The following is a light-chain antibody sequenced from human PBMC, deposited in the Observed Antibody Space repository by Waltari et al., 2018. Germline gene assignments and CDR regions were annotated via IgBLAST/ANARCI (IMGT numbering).Light chain of an antibody. CDR3: QQHYPTASLT. V-gene: IGKV4-1*01. J-gene: IGKJ4*01. Sequence: DIVMTQSPEYLAVSLGERATVNCKSSQSFLNSSNNKNYLAWYQLKPGQPPKLLIYWASTRESGVPDRFSGSGSGTDFTLTISSLQAEDVAVYYCQQHYPTASLTFGGGTKVAI. CDR1: QSFLNSSNNKNY. CDR2: WAS.